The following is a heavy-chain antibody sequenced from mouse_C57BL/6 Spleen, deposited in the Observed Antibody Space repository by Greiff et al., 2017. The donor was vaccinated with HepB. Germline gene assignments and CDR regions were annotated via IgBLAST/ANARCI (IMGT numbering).Heavy chain of an antibody. CDR2: IYPRSGDT. CDR1: GYTFTSYG. CDR3: ASSMVTTSYYAMDY. J-gene: IGHJ4*01. Sequence: VQLQQSGAELARPGASVKLSCKASGYTFTSYGISWVKQRTGQGLEWIGEIYPRSGDTNYNEKFKGKATLTADKSSSTAYMELRSLPSADSAVYFCASSMVTTSYYAMDYWGQGTSVTVSS. D-gene: IGHD2-3*01. V-gene: IGHV1-81*01.